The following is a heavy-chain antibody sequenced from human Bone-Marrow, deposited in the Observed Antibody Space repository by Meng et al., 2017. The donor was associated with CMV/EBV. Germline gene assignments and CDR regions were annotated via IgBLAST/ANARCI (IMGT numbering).Heavy chain of an antibody. CDR1: GGSISSGGYY. CDR2: IYYSGST. D-gene: IGHD6-13*01. V-gene: IGHV4-61*08. Sequence: SETLSLTCTVSGGSISSGGYYWSWIRQHPGKGLEWIGYIYYSGSTNYNPSLKSRVTISVDTSKNQFSLKLSSVTAADTAVYYCASQAAATIAGFDYWGQGTLVTVSS. CDR3: ASQAAATIAGFDY. J-gene: IGHJ4*02.